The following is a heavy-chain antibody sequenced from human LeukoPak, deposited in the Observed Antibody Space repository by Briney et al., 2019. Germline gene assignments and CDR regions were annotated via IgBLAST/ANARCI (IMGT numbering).Heavy chain of an antibody. CDR1: GFTFSSYW. J-gene: IGHJ4*02. D-gene: IGHD3-10*01. CDR2: IKQDGSEK. Sequence: PGGSLRLSCAASGFTFSSYWMSWVRQAPGKGLEWVANIKQDGSEKYYVDSVEGRFTISRDNAKNSLYLQMNSLRAEDTAVYYCARRMSGSGSYMRRGFDYWGQGTLVTVSS. V-gene: IGHV3-7*03. CDR3: ARRMSGSGSYMRRGFDY.